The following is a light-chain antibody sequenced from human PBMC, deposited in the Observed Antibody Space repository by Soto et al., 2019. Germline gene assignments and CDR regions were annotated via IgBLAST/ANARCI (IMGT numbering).Light chain of an antibody. CDR3: QSYDSSLNGYV. V-gene: IGLV1-40*01. CDR2: GDT. CDR1: SSNIGAPYG. Sequence: QSALTQPPSVSGAPGQRVTISCTGSSSNIGAPYGVHWYQQLPGTAPKLLLYGDTNRPSGVPDRFSGSKSGASASLAITGLQADDEADYYCQSYDSSLNGYVFGTGTKLTVL. J-gene: IGLJ1*01.